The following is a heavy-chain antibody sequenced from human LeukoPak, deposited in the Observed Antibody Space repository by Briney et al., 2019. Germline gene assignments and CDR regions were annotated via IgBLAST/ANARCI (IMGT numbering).Heavy chain of an antibody. D-gene: IGHD6-6*01. CDR2: IYTSGST. CDR3: ARYLGSSFSGRLYYFDY. J-gene: IGHJ4*02. CDR1: GGSISSGSYY. V-gene: IGHV4-61*02. Sequence: SETLSLTCTVSGGSISSGSYYWNWIRQPAGKGLEWIGRIYTSGSTNYNPSLKSRVTISVDTSKNHFSLKLSSVTAADTAVYYCARYLGSSFSGRLYYFDYWGQGTLVTVSS.